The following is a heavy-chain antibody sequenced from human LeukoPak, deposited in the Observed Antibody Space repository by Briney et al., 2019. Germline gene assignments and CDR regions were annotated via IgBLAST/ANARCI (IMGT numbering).Heavy chain of an antibody. J-gene: IGHJ4*02. D-gene: IGHD5-18*01. CDR3: AKDSLRGYTYGSIEY. Sequence: GTSLRLSCAASGFTFSSYAMHWVRQAPGKGLEWVAVIWYDGTDKYYGDSVKGRFTVSRDNSENTVYLQMNSLRAEDTAVYYCAKDSLRGYTYGSIEYWGQGTLVTVSS. CDR2: IWYDGTDK. CDR1: GFTFSSYA. V-gene: IGHV3-33*06.